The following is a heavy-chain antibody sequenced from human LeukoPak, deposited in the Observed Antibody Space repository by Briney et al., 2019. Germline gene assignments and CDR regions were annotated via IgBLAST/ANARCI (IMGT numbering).Heavy chain of an antibody. CDR3: ARDVHGDYGSGWFDP. V-gene: IGHV1-69*05. CDR2: IMPLFGTA. CDR1: GGTFNNSA. D-gene: IGHD4-17*01. J-gene: IGHJ5*02. Sequence: GASVKVSCKTSGGTFNNSAISWERQAPGQGLEWLGGIMPLFGTAGYAQKFQGRVTITKDESTRTVYLELTSLTSDDTAVYYCARDVHGDYGSGWFDPWGQGTLVSVSS.